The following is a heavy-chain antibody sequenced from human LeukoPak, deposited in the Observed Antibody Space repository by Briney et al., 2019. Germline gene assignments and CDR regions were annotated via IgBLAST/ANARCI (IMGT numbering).Heavy chain of an antibody. J-gene: IGHJ1*01. Sequence: PGGSLRLSCAASGFTVSSNYMSWVRQAPGKGLEWVSVIYSGGSTYYADSVKGRFTISRDNSKNTLYLQMNSLRAEDTAVYYCARALVVTGGGSKYLQHWGQGTLVTVSS. V-gene: IGHV3-66*01. D-gene: IGHD3-22*01. CDR2: IYSGGST. CDR3: ARALVVTGGGSKYLQH. CDR1: GFTVSSNY.